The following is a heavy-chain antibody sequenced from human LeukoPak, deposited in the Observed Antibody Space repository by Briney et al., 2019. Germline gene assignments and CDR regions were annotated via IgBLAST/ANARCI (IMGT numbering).Heavy chain of an antibody. CDR2: ISYDGSNK. CDR3: ARDSSSEDILTGYYIGDFDY. V-gene: IGHV3-30-3*01. CDR1: GFTFSSYA. Sequence: GGSLRLSCAASGFTFSSYAMHWVRQAPGKGLEWVAVISYDGSNKYYADSVKGRFTISRDNSKNTLYLQMNSLRAEDTAVYYCARDSSSEDILTGYYIGDFDYWGQGTLVTVSS. J-gene: IGHJ4*02. D-gene: IGHD3-9*01.